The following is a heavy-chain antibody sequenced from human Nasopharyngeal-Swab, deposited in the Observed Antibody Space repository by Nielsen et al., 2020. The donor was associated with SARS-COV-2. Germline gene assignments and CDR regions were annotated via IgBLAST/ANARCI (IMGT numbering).Heavy chain of an antibody. Sequence: GESLKISCAASGFTFSTYSMNWVRQAPGKGLEWISYISGGSRTIYHADSVKGRFTISRDNAEESLFLQMNSLRAEDTAVYYCVREGCGGSNCYHNNWFGPWGRGTLVTVSS. V-gene: IGHV3-48*04. D-gene: IGHD2-15*01. CDR3: VREGCGGSNCYHNNWFGP. J-gene: IGHJ5*02. CDR2: ISGGSRTI. CDR1: GFTFSTYS.